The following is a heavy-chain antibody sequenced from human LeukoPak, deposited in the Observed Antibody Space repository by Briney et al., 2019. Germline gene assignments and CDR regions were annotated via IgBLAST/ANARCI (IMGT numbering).Heavy chain of an antibody. D-gene: IGHD2-15*01. J-gene: IGHJ5*02. CDR3: ARDYGYCSGGSCYSNWFDP. CDR1: GGSISSYY. Sequence: SETLSLTCTVSGGSISSYYWSWIRQPAGKGLEWIGRIYTSGSTNYNPSLKSRVTMSVDTSKDQFSLKLSSVTAADTAVYYCARDYGYCSGGSCYSNWFDPWGQGTLVTVSS. V-gene: IGHV4-4*07. CDR2: IYTSGST.